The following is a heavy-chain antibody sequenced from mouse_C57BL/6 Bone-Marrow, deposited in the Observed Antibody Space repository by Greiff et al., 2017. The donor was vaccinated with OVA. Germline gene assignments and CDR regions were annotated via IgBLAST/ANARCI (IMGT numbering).Heavy chain of an antibody. J-gene: IGHJ2*01. Sequence: EVQLQESGGDLVKPGGSLKLSCAASGFTFSSYGMSWVRQTPDKRLEWVATISSGGSYTYYPDSVKGRFTFSRDNAKNTLYLQMSSRKSEDTAMYYCARHGDYGSFFDYWGQGTTLTVSS. CDR2: ISSGGSYT. CDR1: GFTFSSYG. D-gene: IGHD1-1*01. V-gene: IGHV5-6*01. CDR3: ARHGDYGSFFDY.